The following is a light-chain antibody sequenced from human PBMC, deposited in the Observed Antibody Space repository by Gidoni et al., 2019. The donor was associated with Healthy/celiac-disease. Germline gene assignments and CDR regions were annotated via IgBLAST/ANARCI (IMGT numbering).Light chain of an antibody. CDR2: AAS. Sequence: DIQMPQSPSSLSASVGDRVTITCRASQSISSYLNWYQQKPGKPPKLLIYAASSLQSGVPSRFSDSGSGTEFTLTISSLQPEDFATYYCQQSYSTPLFTFXPXTKVDIK. CDR1: QSISSY. CDR3: QQSYSTPLFT. J-gene: IGKJ3*01. V-gene: IGKV1-39*01.